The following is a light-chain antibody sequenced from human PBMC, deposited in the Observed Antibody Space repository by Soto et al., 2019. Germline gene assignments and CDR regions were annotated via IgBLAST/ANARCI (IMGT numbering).Light chain of an antibody. J-gene: IGKJ1*01. Sequence: EILLTQSPDTLSLSPGERATLSCRASQSVSSNYLVWYQQKPGQAPRLLIYGASSRATGIPDRFTGSGSGTDFTLTISSLQPEDFAVYFCQQYGASRTFGPGTKVEIK. CDR3: QQYGASRT. V-gene: IGKV3-20*01. CDR1: QSVSSNY. CDR2: GAS.